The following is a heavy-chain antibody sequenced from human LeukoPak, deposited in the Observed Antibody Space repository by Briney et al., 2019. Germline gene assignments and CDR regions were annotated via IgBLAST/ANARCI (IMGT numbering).Heavy chain of an antibody. CDR3: ARAGTNNWFDP. CDR2: MNPNSGNT. J-gene: IGHJ5*02. Sequence: ASVKVSCKASGGTFSSYAINWVRQATGQGLEWMGWMNPNSGNTGYAQKFQGRVTITRNTSISTAYMELSSLRSEDTAVYYCARAGTNNWFDPWGQGTLVTVSS. CDR1: GGTFSSYA. V-gene: IGHV1-8*03. D-gene: IGHD2-2*01.